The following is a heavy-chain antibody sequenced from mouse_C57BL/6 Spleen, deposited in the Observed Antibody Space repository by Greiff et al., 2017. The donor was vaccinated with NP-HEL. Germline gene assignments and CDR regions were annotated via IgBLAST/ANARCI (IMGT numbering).Heavy chain of an antibody. J-gene: IGHJ2*01. CDR1: GYTFTSYW. D-gene: IGHD1-1*01. CDR3: AREVDYYGRRGYYFDY. V-gene: IGHV1-53*01. CDR2: INPSNGGT. Sequence: SGTELVKPGASVKLSCKASGYTFTSYWMHWVKQRPGQGLEWIGNINPSNGGTNYNEKFKSKATLTVDKSSSTAYMQLSSLTSEDSAVYYCAREVDYYGRRGYYFDYWGQGTTLTVSS.